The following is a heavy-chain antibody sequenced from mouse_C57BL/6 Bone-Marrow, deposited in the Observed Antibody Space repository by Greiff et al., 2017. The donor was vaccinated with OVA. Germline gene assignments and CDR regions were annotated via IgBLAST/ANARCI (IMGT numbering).Heavy chain of an antibody. Sequence: QVQLKQSGPGLVQPSQSLSITCTVSGFSLTSYGVHWVRQSPGKGLEWLGVIWSGGSTDYNAAFISRLSISKDNSKSHVFFKMNSLQADATAIYYCARNKALYGGRAMDYWGQGTSVTVSS. CDR2: IWSGGST. CDR3: ARNKALYGGRAMDY. V-gene: IGHV2-2*01. J-gene: IGHJ4*01. CDR1: GFSLTSYG. D-gene: IGHD1-1*01.